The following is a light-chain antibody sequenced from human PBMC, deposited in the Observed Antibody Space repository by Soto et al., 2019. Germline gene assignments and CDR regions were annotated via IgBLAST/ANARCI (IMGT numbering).Light chain of an antibody. V-gene: IGLV2-14*01. CDR1: SSDVGGYNY. CDR2: EVS. CDR3: SSYTSSSSVV. Sequence: QSALTQPASVPGSPRQSITISCTGTSSDVGGYNYVSWYQQHPGKAPKLMIYEVSNRPSGVSNRFSGSKSGNTASLTISGLQAEDEADYYCSSYTSSSSVVFGGGTKVTVL. J-gene: IGLJ2*01.